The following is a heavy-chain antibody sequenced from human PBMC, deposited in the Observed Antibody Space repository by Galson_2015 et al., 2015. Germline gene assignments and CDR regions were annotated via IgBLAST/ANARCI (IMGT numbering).Heavy chain of an antibody. J-gene: IGHJ4*02. CDR3: TRGSPLGWLFRFDY. Sequence: SLRLSCAASGITFDSYAVHWVRQAPGKGLEWIALISYEGSHKYYGDSVRGRFTISRDNSKNTVDLQMNTLRPEDSALYYCTRGSPLGWLFRFDYWGQGTLVAVSS. CDR2: ISYEGSHK. CDR1: GITFDSYA. D-gene: IGHD3-9*01. V-gene: IGHV3-30*04.